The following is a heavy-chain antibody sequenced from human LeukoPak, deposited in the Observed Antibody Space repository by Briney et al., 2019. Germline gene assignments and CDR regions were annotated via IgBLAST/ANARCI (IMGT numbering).Heavy chain of an antibody. J-gene: IGHJ4*02. V-gene: IGHV5-51*01. D-gene: IGHD2-2*02. CDR2: IYPDDSDA. Sequence: GESLKISCKGSGYRFTNYWIGWVRQMPGKGLEWMGLIYPDDSDARYSPSFQGQVTISADKSISTAYLQWSSLKASDTAMYYCAIGGDSTTSCYRCFDYWGQGTLVTVSS. CDR3: AIGGDSTTSCYRCFDY. CDR1: GYRFTNYW.